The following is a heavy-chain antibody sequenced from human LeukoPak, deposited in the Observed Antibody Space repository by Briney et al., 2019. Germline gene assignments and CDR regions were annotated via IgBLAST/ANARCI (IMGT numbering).Heavy chain of an antibody. CDR3: ARGSSTQV. V-gene: IGHV4-59*01. CDR2: IYYSGST. CDR1: GGSISSYY. J-gene: IGHJ4*02. Sequence: TSETLSLTCTASGGSISSYYWSWVRQPPGKGLQWVGYIYYSGSTTNNPSPKSGVSISVDTTKNQFSLKLSSVTAADAAVYYCARGSSTQVWGQGTLVTVSS. D-gene: IGHD2-2*01.